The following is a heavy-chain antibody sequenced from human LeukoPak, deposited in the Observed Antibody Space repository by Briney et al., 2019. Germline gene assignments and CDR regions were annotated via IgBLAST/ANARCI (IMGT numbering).Heavy chain of an antibody. J-gene: IGHJ4*02. V-gene: IGHV4-59*01. D-gene: IGHD5-12*01. CDR2: IYYSGST. Sequence: PSETLSLTCTVSGGSISGYYWSWIRQPPGKGLEWIGYIYYSGSTSYNPPLKSRVTISVDTSSNQFSLMLSSVTAADTAVYYCARGTKTGYTGYDWDYWGQGSLVTVSS. CDR3: ARGTKTGYTGYDWDY. CDR1: GGSISGYY.